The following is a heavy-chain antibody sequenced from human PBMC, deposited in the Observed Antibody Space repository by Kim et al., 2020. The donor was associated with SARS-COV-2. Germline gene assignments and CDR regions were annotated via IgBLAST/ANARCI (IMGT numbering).Heavy chain of an antibody. V-gene: IGHV4-34*01. D-gene: IGHD3-10*01. Sequence: SETLSLTCAVYGGSFSGYYWSWIRQPPGKGLEWIGEINHSGSTNYNPSLKSRVTISVDTSKNQFSLKLSSVTAADTAVYYCARGGDTMVRGVIDGPSNTPYYYGMDVWGQGTTVTVSS. CDR3: ARGGDTMVRGVIDGPSNTPYYYGMDV. CDR1: GGSFSGYY. CDR2: INHSGST. J-gene: IGHJ6*02.